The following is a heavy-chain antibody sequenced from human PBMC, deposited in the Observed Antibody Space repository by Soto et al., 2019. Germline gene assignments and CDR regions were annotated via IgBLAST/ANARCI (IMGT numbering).Heavy chain of an antibody. CDR2: IYWNDDK. J-gene: IGHJ6*02. CDR3: AHFDIVTVPTQIMDV. Sequence: SGPTLVNPTQTLTLTCTFSGFSFRSRGVGVTWIRQPPGKALEWLTLIYWNDDKYYSPSLKNRLTVNKDTSKNQVVLTMTNMDPVDTGTYYCAHFDIVTVPTQIMDVWGQGTTVTVSS. CDR1: GFSFRSRGVG. D-gene: IGHD3-9*01. V-gene: IGHV2-5*01.